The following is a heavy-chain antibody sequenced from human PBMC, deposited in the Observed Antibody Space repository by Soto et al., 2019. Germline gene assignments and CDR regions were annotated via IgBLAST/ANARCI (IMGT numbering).Heavy chain of an antibody. CDR2: TYYRTRWYY. D-gene: IGHD1-7*01. Sequence: QVQLQESGPGLVTPSQPLSLTCVISGASVSSNSAAWHWIRQSPSRGLEWLGRTYYRTRWYYDYAVSVRTRITVNPDTSKNQFSLQLTSVTPEDTAVYYCAGTTSHYWDDMDVWGKGTTVTVSS. CDR1: GASVSSNSAA. CDR3: AGTTSHYWDDMDV. J-gene: IGHJ6*03. V-gene: IGHV6-1*01.